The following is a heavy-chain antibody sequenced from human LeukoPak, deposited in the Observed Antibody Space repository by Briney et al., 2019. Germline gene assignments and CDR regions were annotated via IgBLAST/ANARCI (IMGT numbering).Heavy chain of an antibody. Sequence: PSETLSLTCTVSGGSISSYYWSWIRQPAEKELEWIGRIYTTGSTNYNPSPESRVTISVDKSNNQFSLKLSSVTAADTAVYYCARDAGTGTTGNYYYYMDVWGKGTTVTVSS. V-gene: IGHV4-4*07. J-gene: IGHJ6*03. CDR1: GGSISSYY. CDR3: ARDAGTGTTGNYYYYMDV. CDR2: IYTTGST. D-gene: IGHD1-7*01.